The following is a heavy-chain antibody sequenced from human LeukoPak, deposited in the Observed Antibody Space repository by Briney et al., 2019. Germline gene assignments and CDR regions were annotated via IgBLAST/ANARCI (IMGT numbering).Heavy chain of an antibody. Sequence: ASVKVSCKASGYTFTSYDINWVRLATGQGLEWMGWMNPNSGNTGYAQKFQGRVTITRSTSISTAYMEVSSLRSEDTAVYYCASRRAQGWNDAFDIWGQGTMVTVSS. V-gene: IGHV1-8*03. J-gene: IGHJ3*02. CDR3: ASRRAQGWNDAFDI. CDR2: MNPNSGNT. D-gene: IGHD1-1*01. CDR1: GYTFTSYD.